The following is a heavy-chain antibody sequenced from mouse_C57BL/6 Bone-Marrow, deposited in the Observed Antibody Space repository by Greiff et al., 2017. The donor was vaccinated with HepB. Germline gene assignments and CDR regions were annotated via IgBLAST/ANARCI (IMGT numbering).Heavy chain of an antibody. D-gene: IGHD2-2*01. CDR1: GFTFSSYA. CDR2: ISDGGSYT. Sequence: EVHLVESGGGLVKPGGSLKLSCAASGFTFSSYAMSWVRQTPEKRLEWVATISDGGSYTYYPDNVKGRFTISRDNAKNNLYLQMSHLKSEDTAMYYCARGIYYGYEYYAMDYWGQGTSVTVSS. CDR3: ARGIYYGYEYYAMDY. V-gene: IGHV5-4*01. J-gene: IGHJ4*01.